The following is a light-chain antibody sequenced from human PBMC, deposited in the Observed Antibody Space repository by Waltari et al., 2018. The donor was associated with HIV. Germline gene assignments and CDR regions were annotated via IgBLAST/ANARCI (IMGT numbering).Light chain of an antibody. CDR1: TCTTGNNY. V-gene: IGLV1-51*01. J-gene: IGLJ1*01. CDR3: GTWDSSLSAVV. Sequence: QSVLTQPPSVSAAPGQKVTISCSGTTCTTGNNYVSWYQRLPGTAPKPLISDNSERPSGIPDRFSGSKSGTSANLGITGLQTGDEADYYCGTWDSSLSAVVFGTGTKVTVL. CDR2: DNS.